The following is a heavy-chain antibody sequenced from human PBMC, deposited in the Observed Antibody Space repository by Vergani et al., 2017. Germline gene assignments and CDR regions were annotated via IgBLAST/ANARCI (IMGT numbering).Heavy chain of an antibody. CDR3: AKGDGYTFFDY. V-gene: IGHV3-30*18. CDR2: ISYDGSNK. Sequence: QVQLVESGGGVVQPGRSLRLSCAASGFTFSSYGMHWVRRAPGKGLEWVAVISYDGSNKYYADSVKGRFTISRDNSKNTLYLQMNSLRAEDTAVYYCAKGDGYTFFDYWGQGTLVTVSS. CDR1: GFTFSSYG. J-gene: IGHJ4*02. D-gene: IGHD5-24*01.